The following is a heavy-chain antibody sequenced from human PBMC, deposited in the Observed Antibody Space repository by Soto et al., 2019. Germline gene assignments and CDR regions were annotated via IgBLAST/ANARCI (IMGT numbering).Heavy chain of an antibody. CDR1: VFTFSSYA. CDR3: AKGGTYYDFWSGFGSYYYGMDV. D-gene: IGHD3-3*01. J-gene: IGHJ6*02. CDR2: ISGSGCST. Sequence: GSLRLSCAASVFTFSSYAMSRVRQAPGKGLEWVSAISGSGCSTYYADSVKGRFTISRDNSKNTLYLQMNSLRAEDTAVYYCAKGGTYYDFWSGFGSYYYGMDVWGQGTTVTVSS. V-gene: IGHV3-23*01.